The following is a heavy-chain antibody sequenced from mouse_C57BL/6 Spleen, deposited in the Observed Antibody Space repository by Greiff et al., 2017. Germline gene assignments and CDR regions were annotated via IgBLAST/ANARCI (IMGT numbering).Heavy chain of an antibody. CDR2: IYPGSGST. CDR3: AREGVYYYGSRDWYFDV. V-gene: IGHV1-55*01. Sequence: VQLQQPGAELVKPGASVKMSCKASGYTFTSYWITWVKQRPGQGLEWIGDIYPGSGSTNYNEKFKSKATLTVDTSSSTAYMQLSSLTSEDSAVYYCAREGVYYYGSRDWYFDVWGTGTTVTVSS. D-gene: IGHD1-1*01. CDR1: GYTFTSYW. J-gene: IGHJ1*03.